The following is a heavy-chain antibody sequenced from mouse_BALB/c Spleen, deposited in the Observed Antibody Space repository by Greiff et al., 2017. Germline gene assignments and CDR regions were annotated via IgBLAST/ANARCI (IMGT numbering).Heavy chain of an antibody. CDR1: GYTFTSYW. D-gene: IGHD2-14*01. Sequence: VQLQQPGAELVKPGASVKLSCKASGYTFTSYWMHWVKQRPGQGLEWIGEINPSNGRTNYNEKFKSKATLTVDKSSSTAYMQLSSLTSEDSAVYYCARRGYRYDLPWFAYWGQGTLVTVSA. CDR2: INPSNGRT. CDR3: ARRGYRYDLPWFAY. J-gene: IGHJ3*01. V-gene: IGHV1S81*02.